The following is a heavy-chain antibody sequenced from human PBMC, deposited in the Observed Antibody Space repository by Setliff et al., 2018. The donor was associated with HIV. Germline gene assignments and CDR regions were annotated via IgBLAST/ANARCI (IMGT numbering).Heavy chain of an antibody. J-gene: IGHJ6*03. CDR2: FYYSGST. Sequence: SETLSLTCTVSGDSISSHSWSWIRQPPGKGLEWIAYFYYSGSTNYNPSLKSRLTISGDKSKNQFSLNLTSVTAADTAVYYCARGPPAEDYYYYMDVWDKGTTVTVSS. CDR1: GDSISSHS. V-gene: IGHV4-59*11. CDR3: ARGPPAEDYYYYMDV.